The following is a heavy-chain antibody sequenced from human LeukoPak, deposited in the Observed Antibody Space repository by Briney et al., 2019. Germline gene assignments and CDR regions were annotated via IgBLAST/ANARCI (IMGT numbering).Heavy chain of an antibody. V-gene: IGHV3-23*01. Sequence: GGSLRLSCTTSKFNFNSYGMTWVRQAPGRGLEWVSSISGSGGSTQYAASVQGRFTISRDNSKNTLYLQMNSLRAEDTAIYYCAKDPNGDYTGTFEMWGQGTMVTVSS. CDR1: KFNFNSYG. D-gene: IGHD4-17*01. CDR3: AKDPNGDYTGTFEM. CDR2: ISGSGGST. J-gene: IGHJ3*02.